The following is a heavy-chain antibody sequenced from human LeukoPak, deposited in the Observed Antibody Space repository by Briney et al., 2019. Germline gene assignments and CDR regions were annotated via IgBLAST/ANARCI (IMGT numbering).Heavy chain of an antibody. D-gene: IGHD1-26*01. CDR2: IYSDGST. V-gene: IGHV3-66*02. Sequence: GGSLRLSCAASGFAVSTNYLSWVRQAPGKGLEWVSVIYSDGSTYYTDSVKGRFTISRDNSKNTLYLQMNTLRPEDTAVYYCARDQRSESYYPWGWFDPWGQGTLVTVSS. CDR3: ARDQRSESYYPWGWFDP. J-gene: IGHJ5*02. CDR1: GFAVSTNY.